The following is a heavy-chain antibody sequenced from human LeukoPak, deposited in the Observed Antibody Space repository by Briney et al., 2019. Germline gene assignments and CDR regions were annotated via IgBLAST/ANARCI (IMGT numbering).Heavy chain of an antibody. CDR3: ARGGGSSWPHRNYYYGMDV. V-gene: IGHV3-11*05. CDR1: GFTFSDYY. J-gene: IGHJ6*02. D-gene: IGHD6-13*01. CDR2: LSSSSSYT. Sequence: GGSLRLSCAASGFTFSDYYMSWIRQAPGKGLEWVSYLSSSSSYTNYADSVKGRFTISRDNAKNSLYLQMNSLRAEDTAVYYCARGGGSSWPHRNYYYGMDVWGQGTTVTVSS.